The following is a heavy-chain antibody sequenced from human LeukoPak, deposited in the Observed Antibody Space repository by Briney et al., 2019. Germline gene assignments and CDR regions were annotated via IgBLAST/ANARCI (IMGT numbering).Heavy chain of an antibody. D-gene: IGHD3-9*01. V-gene: IGHV4-34*01. CDR1: GGSFSGHY. CDR3: ARDLVPVEGLRYFDWLSGGFDY. J-gene: IGHJ4*02. CDR2: INHSGST. Sequence: SETLSLTCAVYGGSFSGHYWSWIRQPPGKGLEWIGEINHSGSTNYNPSLKSRVTISVDTSKNQFSLKLSSVTAEDTAVYYCARDLVPVEGLRYFDWLSGGFDYWGQGTLVTVS.